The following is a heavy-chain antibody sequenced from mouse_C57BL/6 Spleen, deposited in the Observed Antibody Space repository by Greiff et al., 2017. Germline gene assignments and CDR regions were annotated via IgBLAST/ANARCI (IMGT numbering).Heavy chain of an antibody. D-gene: IGHD2-3*01. Sequence: EVNVVESGGGLVKPGGSLKLSCAASGFTFSSYTMSWVRQTPEKRLEWVATISGGGGNTYYPDSVKGRFTISRDNAKNTLYLQMSSLRSEDTALYYCARDGYYIFDYWGQGTTLTVSS. CDR2: ISGGGGNT. V-gene: IGHV5-9*01. CDR3: ARDGYYIFDY. CDR1: GFTFSSYT. J-gene: IGHJ2*01.